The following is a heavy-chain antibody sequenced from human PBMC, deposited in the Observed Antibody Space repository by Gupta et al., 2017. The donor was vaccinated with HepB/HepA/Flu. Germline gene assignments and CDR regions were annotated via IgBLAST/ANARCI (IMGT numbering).Heavy chain of an antibody. CDR3: ARGGDFWSGYGGGAFDI. V-gene: IGHV3-30-3*01. Sequence: QVQLVESGGGVVQPGRSLRLSCAASGLTFSSYAMHWSRQAPGKGLEWVAVISYDGSNKYYADSVKGRFTISRDNSKNTLYLQMNSLRAEDTAVYYCARGGDFWSGYGGGAFDIWGQGTMVTVSS. J-gene: IGHJ3*02. CDR2: ISYDGSNK. D-gene: IGHD3-3*01. CDR1: GLTFSSYA.